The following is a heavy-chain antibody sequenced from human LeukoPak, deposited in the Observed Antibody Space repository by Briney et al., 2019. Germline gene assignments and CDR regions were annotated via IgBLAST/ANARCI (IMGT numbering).Heavy chain of an antibody. CDR2: ISSSSSYI. Sequence: GGSLRLSCAASGFTFSNYEMNWVRQAPGKGLEWVSSISSSSSYIYYADSVKGRFTISRDNAKNSLYLQMNSLRAEDTAVYYCARDVFIVATITSSGDWGQGTLVTVSS. CDR1: GFTFSNYE. CDR3: ARDVFIVATITSSGD. D-gene: IGHD5-12*01. J-gene: IGHJ4*02. V-gene: IGHV3-21*01.